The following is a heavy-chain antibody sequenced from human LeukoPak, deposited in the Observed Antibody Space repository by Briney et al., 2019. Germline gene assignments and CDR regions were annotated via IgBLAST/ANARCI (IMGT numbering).Heavy chain of an antibody. CDR1: GGSISSSSYY. CDR2: IYYSGST. Sequence: SETLSLTCTVSGGSISSSSYYWGWIRQPPGKGLEWIGSIYYSGSTNYNPSLKSRVTISVDTSKNQFSLKLSSVTAADTAVYYCARTYYYGSGSSIFDYWGQGTLVTVSS. CDR3: ARTYYYGSGSSIFDY. J-gene: IGHJ4*02. D-gene: IGHD3-10*01. V-gene: IGHV4-39*07.